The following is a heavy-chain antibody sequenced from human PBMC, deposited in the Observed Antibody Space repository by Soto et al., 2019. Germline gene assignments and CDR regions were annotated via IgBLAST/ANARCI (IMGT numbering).Heavy chain of an antibody. CDR2: IYYSGST. CDR1: GGSISSYY. J-gene: IGHJ4*02. CDR3: ARVPGDILTGYYRLSYFDY. V-gene: IGHV4-59*01. D-gene: IGHD3-9*01. Sequence: SETLSLTCTVSGGSISSYYWSWIRQPPGKGLEWIGYIYYSGSTNYNPSLKSRVTISVDTSKNQFSLKLSSVTAADTAVYYCARVPGDILTGYYRLSYFDYWGQGTLVTVSS.